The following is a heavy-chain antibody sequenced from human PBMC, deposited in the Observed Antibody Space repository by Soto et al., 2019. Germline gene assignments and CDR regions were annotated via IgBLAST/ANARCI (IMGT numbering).Heavy chain of an antibody. D-gene: IGHD3-3*01. CDR2: ISGSGGST. CDR1: GFTFSSYA. J-gene: IGHJ6*03. CDR3: AIEERRFWSGHVYYMEV. Sequence: GGSLRLSCAASGFTFSSYAMSWVRQAPGKGLEWVSAISGSGGSTYYADSVKGRFTISRDNSKNTLYLQMNSLRAEDTAVYYCAIEERRFWSGHVYYMEVWGKGTMVSVSS. V-gene: IGHV3-23*01.